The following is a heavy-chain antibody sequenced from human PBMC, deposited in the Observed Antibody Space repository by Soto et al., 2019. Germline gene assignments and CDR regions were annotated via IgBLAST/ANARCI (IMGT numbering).Heavy chain of an antibody. CDR1: GGYIGGGGDS. V-gene: IGHV4-30-2*01. CDR3: ARGLARARMGF. D-gene: IGHD3-16*01. CDR2: IYHSGST. Sequence: SETMCVTCAVAGGYIGGGGDSWSWIRQPPGKGLEWIGYIYHSGSTNYNPSLKSRVTISVDTSKNQFSLKLNSVTAADTAVYYCARGLARARMGFWGQGTLVTVSS. J-gene: IGHJ4*02.